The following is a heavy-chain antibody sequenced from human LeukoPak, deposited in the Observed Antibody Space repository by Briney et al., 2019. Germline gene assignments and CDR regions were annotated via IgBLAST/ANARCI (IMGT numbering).Heavy chain of an antibody. D-gene: IGHD3-3*01. V-gene: IGHV3-23*01. CDR2: ISGSGGST. CDR3: ARPLTIFGVVIEYYFDY. Sequence: GGSLRLSCVASGFTFSSYAMSWVRQAPGKGLEWVSAISGSGGSTYYADSVKGRFTISRDNSKNTLYLQMNSLRAEDTAVYYCARPLTIFGVVIEYYFDYWGQGTLVTVSS. CDR1: GFTFSSYA. J-gene: IGHJ4*02.